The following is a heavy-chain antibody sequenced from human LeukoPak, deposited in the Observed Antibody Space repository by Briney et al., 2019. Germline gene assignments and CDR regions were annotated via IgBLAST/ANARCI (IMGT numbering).Heavy chain of an antibody. V-gene: IGHV3-7*05. CDR1: GFTFSNFV. J-gene: IGHJ4*02. Sequence: GGSLRLSCAASGFTFSNFVMTWVRQAPGKGLEWVANIKEDGSEIYYLDSVKGRFTISRDSAKNSLYLQMNSLRVDDTAVYYCARNRASLDYWGQGTLVTVSS. CDR2: IKEDGSEI. D-gene: IGHD3-16*02. CDR3: ARNRASLDY.